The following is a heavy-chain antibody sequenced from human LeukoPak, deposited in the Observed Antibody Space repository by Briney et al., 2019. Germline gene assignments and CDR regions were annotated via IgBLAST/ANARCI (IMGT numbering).Heavy chain of an antibody. CDR3: AVLTYQLLDYYFDY. J-gene: IGHJ4*02. CDR1: GFTFSGYS. V-gene: IGHV3-48*01. Sequence: GGSLRLSCAASGFTFSGYSMNWVGQAPGKGLEWVSYISSSSSTIYYADYVKGRFTISRDNAKNSQYLQMNSLRAEDTAVYYCAVLTYQLLDYYFDYWGQGTLVTVSS. D-gene: IGHD2-2*01. CDR2: ISSSSSTI.